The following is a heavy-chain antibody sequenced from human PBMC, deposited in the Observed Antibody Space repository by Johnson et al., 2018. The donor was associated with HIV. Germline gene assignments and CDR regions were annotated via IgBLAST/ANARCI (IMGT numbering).Heavy chain of an antibody. Sequence: VQLVESGGGVVQPGRSLRLSCEASGFTFSSYPMHWVRQAPGKGLEWVAVITYDGSNKYYGDSVKGRFTISRDNVRNSLNLQMNSLRAEDTAFYYCARRDSGILSFDIWGQGTMVTVSS. J-gene: IGHJ3*02. V-gene: IGHV3-30-3*01. CDR2: ITYDGSNK. D-gene: IGHD1-26*01. CDR3: ARRDSGILSFDI. CDR1: GFTFSSYP.